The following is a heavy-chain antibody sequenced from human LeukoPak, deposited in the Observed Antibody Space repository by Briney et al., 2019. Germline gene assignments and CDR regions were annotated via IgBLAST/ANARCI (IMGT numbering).Heavy chain of an antibody. CDR1: GGSISSYY. D-gene: IGHD3-10*01. J-gene: IGHJ6*02. V-gene: IGHV4-59*01. Sequence: SETLSLTCTVSGGSISSYYWSWIRQPPGKGLEWIGYIYYSGSTNYNPSLKSRVTISVDTSKNQFSLKLSSVTAADTAVYYCARARGVGWFGAKDVWGQGTTVTVSS. CDR3: ARARGVGWFGAKDV. CDR2: IYYSGST.